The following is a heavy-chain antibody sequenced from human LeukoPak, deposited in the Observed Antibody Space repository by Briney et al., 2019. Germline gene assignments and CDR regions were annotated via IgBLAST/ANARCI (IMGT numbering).Heavy chain of an antibody. Sequence: PSETLSLTCAVYGGSLSGLYWSWIRQPPGKGLEWIGEINHSGSTNYNPSLKSRVTISADTSKKQFSLKMSSVTAADTAAYYCAGIGGVAGRDYWGQGTLVTVSS. D-gene: IGHD6-19*01. CDR2: INHSGST. J-gene: IGHJ4*02. CDR1: GGSLSGLY. V-gene: IGHV4-34*01. CDR3: AGIGGVAGRDY.